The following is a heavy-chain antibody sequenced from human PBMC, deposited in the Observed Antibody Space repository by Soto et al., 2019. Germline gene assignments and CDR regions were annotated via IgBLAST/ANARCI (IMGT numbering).Heavy chain of an antibody. J-gene: IGHJ4*02. CDR3: ARGYYDFWSGYYLYFDY. D-gene: IGHD3-3*01. CDR2: INHSGST. Sequence: SETLSLTCAVYGGSFSGYYWSWIRQPPGKGLEWIGEINHSGSTNYNPSLKSRVTMSVDTSKNQFSLKLSSVTAADTAVYYCARGYYDFWSGYYLYFDYWGQGTLVTVSS. V-gene: IGHV4-34*01. CDR1: GGSFSGYY.